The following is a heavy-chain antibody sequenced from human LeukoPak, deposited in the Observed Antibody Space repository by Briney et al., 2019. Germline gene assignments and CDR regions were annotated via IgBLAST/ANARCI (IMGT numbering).Heavy chain of an antibody. V-gene: IGHV3-23*01. CDR1: GFTFSNYA. J-gene: IGHJ4*02. D-gene: IGHD2-15*01. CDR3: VKDGRTSAPC. CDR2: ITASGGGP. Sequence: GGSLRLACAAAGFTFSNYAMSWVRQAPGKGLEWGSGITASGGGPSSADSVKGRFTISRDNSKNMGYLQMHSLRDDDTAVYYCVKDGRTSAPCWGQGTLVTVSS.